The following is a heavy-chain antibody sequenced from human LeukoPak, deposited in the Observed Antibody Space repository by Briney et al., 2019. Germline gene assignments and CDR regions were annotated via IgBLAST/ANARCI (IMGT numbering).Heavy chain of an antibody. CDR3: ASDPGSGYSGGYYFDY. CDR2: IYSGGST. J-gene: IGHJ4*02. V-gene: IGHV3-66*01. CDR1: GFTVSSNY. Sequence: GGSLRLSCAASGFTVSSNYMSWVRQAPGKGLEWVSVIYSGGSTYYADSVKGRFTISRDNSKNTLYLQMNSLRAEDTAVYYCASDPGSGYSGGYYFDYWGQGTLVTVSS. D-gene: IGHD3-22*01.